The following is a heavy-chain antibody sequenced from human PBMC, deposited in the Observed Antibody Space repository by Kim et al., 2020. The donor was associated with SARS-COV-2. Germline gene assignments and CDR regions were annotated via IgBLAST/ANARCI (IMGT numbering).Heavy chain of an antibody. CDR3: ARVTYFDSSGYYYP. V-gene: IGHV1-18*01. CDR1: GYTFNMFG. Sequence: ASVKVSCKASGYTFNMFGISWLRQAPGQGLEWMGWISAYNGNTNYAQRLQGRVTMTTDTSTNTVYMELRSLRSDDSAIYYCARVTYFDSSGYYYPWGQGT. D-gene: IGHD3-22*01. CDR2: ISAYNGNT. J-gene: IGHJ4*02.